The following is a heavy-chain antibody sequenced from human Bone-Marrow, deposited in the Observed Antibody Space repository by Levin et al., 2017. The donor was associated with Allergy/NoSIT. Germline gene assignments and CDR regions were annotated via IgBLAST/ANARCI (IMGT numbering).Heavy chain of an antibody. CDR3: ARRYDFWSAAAKGGLYNWFDP. V-gene: IGHV4-34*01. Sequence: SETLSLTCAVYGGSFSGYYWSWIRQPPGKGLEWIGEINHSGSTNYNPSLKSRVTISVDTSKNQFSLKLSSVTAADTAVYYCARRYDFWSAAAKGGLYNWFDPWGQGTLVTVSS. D-gene: IGHD3-3*01. CDR1: GGSFSGYY. CDR2: INHSGST. J-gene: IGHJ5*02.